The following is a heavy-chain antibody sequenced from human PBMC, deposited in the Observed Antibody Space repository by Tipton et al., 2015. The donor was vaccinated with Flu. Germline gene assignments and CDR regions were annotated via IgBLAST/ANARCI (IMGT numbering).Heavy chain of an antibody. J-gene: IGHJ5*02. CDR1: GASINSGAYY. Sequence: TLSLTCTVSGASINSGAYYWNWIRQPAGKGLEWIGRFHISGNTDYSPSLGRRATISADTSSNQFSLTLTSVTVADTAVYYCTRAPGSSGYYPWGQGTLVTVSS. CDR2: FHISGNT. D-gene: IGHD3-22*01. CDR3: TRAPGSSGYYP. V-gene: IGHV4-61*02.